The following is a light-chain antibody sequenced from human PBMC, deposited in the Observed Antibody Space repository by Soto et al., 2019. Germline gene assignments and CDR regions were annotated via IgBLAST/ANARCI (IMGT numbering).Light chain of an antibody. CDR2: GAS. J-gene: IGKJ4*01. Sequence: EIVLTQSPGTLSLSPGERVTLSCRASQSVSSSYLAWYQQKPGQAPRLLIYGASIRATGIPDRFSGSGSGTDFTLTISRLEPEDFAMYYCQQYGSSRLTFGGGTKVDIK. CDR1: QSVSSSY. V-gene: IGKV3-20*01. CDR3: QQYGSSRLT.